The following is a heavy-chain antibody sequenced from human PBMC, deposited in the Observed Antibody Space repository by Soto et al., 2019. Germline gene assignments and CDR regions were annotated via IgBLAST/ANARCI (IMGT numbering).Heavy chain of an antibody. D-gene: IGHD3-10*01. CDR2: VDPNDSFA. V-gene: IGHV5-10-1*01. CDR3: ARHQSGSGNSNFDF. CDR1: EYSFRIYW. J-gene: IGHJ4*02. Sequence: PGESLKISCQAFEYSFRIYWISWVRQKPGAGLEWMGRVDPNDSFATYSPSFEGHVSISVDKSTNIVYLQWRSLRASDTATYYCARHQSGSGNSNFDFWGQGTPLTVSS.